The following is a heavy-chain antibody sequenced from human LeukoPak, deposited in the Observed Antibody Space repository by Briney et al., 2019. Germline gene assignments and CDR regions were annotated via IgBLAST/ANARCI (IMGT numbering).Heavy chain of an antibody. V-gene: IGHV3-30*18. CDR3: AKDRKRYSSGWYEFDY. CDR2: ISYDGSNK. D-gene: IGHD6-19*01. Sequence: GRSLRLSCAASGFTFSSYGMHWVRQAPGKGLEWVAVISYDGSNKYYADSVKGRFTISRDNSKNTLYLQMNSLRAEDTAVYYCAKDRKRYSSGWYEFDYWGQGTLVIVSS. CDR1: GFTFSSYG. J-gene: IGHJ4*02.